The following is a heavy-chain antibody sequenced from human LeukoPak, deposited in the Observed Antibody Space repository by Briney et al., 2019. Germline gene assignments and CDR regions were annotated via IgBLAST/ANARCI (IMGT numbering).Heavy chain of an antibody. V-gene: IGHV4-59*01. J-gene: IGHJ6*02. CDR2: IYYSGST. D-gene: IGHD3-10*01. CDR3: ASGFANKNYYYYGMDV. Sequence: SETLSLTCTVSGGSISSYYWSWIRQPPGKGLEWIGYIYYSGSTNYNPSLKSRVTISVDTSKNQFSLKLSSVTAADTAVYYCASGFANKNYYYYGMDVWGQGTTVTVSS. CDR1: GGSISSYY.